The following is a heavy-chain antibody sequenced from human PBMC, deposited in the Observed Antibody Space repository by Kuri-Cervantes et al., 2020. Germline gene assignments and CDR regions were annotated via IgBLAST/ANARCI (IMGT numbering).Heavy chain of an antibody. CDR1: GGSISSSSYY. V-gene: IGHV4-39*01. CDR3: ARLGRQLLLRRGYYCMDV. CDR2: IYYSGST. D-gene: IGHD2-15*01. Sequence: SETLSLTCTVSGGSISSSSYYWGWIRQPPGKGLEWIGSIYYSGSTYYNPSLKSRVTISVDTSKNQFSLKLSSVTAADTAVYYCARLGRQLLLRRGYYCMDVWGKGTTVTVSS. J-gene: IGHJ6*03.